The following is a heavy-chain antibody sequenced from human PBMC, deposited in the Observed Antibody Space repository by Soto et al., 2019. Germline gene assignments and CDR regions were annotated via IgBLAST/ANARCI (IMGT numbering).Heavy chain of an antibody. V-gene: IGHV3-74*01. Sequence: PGGSPRLSCAASGFTLGSYWMHWVRQAPGKGLVWVSRIDAYGSSTFYADSVKGRFTISRDNAKKTLYLQMNSLRAEDTAVYYCARNLDGYGNWDYWGQGNLVTVS. CDR2: IDAYGSST. J-gene: IGHJ4*02. CDR1: GFTLGSYW. D-gene: IGHD1-1*01. CDR3: ARNLDGYGNWDY.